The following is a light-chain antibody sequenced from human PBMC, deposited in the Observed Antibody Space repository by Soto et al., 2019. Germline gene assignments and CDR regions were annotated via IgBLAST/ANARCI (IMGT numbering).Light chain of an antibody. CDR3: SSYTSSSTLYV. J-gene: IGLJ1*01. CDR1: SSDVGGYNY. Sequence: QSALTQPASVSGSPGQSITISCTGTSSDVGGYNYVSWYQQYPGKAPNLMMYDVSNRPSGVSNRFSGSKSGNTASLTISGLQAEDEADYYCSSYTSSSTLYVFGTGTKLTVL. V-gene: IGLV2-14*01. CDR2: DVS.